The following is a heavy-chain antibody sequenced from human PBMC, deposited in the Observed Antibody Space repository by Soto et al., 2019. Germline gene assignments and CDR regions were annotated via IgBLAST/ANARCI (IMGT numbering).Heavy chain of an antibody. V-gene: IGHV3-30*18. Sequence: QVQLVESGGGVVQPGRSLRLSCAASGFTFSSYGMHWVRQAPGKGLEWVAVISYDGSNKYYADSVKGRFTISRDNSKNTLYLQMNSLRAEDTAVYYCAKDLTVTDYYGMDVWGQGTTVTVSS. CDR3: AKDLTVTDYYGMDV. CDR1: GFTFSSYG. J-gene: IGHJ6*02. D-gene: IGHD4-17*01. CDR2: ISYDGSNK.